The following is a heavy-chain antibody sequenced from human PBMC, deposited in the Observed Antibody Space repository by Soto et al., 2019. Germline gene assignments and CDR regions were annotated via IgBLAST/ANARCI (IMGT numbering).Heavy chain of an antibody. CDR2: INAGNGNT. D-gene: IGHD1-26*01. V-gene: IGHV1-3*01. CDR1: GYTFTSYA. CDR3: AGCRRNGGSDPPLSDC. Sequence: ASVKVSCKASGYTFTSYAMHWVRQAPGQRLEWKGWINAGNGNTKYSQKFQGRVTITMDTSASTAYMELSSLRSEDTAVYYCAGCRRNGGSDPPLSDCWGQGTLVTVSS. J-gene: IGHJ4*02.